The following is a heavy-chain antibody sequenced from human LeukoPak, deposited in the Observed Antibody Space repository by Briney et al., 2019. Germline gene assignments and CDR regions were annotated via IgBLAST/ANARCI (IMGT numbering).Heavy chain of an antibody. CDR2: INHSGST. CDR1: GGSFSGYY. CDR3: ARAYCGGDCYSGYYYYMDV. V-gene: IGHV4-34*01. J-gene: IGHJ6*03. Sequence: PSETLSLTCAVYGGSFSGYYWSWLRQPPGKGLEWIGEINHSGSTNYNPSLKSRVTISVDTSKNQFSLKLSSVTAADTAVYYCARAYCGGDCYSGYYYYMDVWGKGTTVTVSS. D-gene: IGHD2-21*02.